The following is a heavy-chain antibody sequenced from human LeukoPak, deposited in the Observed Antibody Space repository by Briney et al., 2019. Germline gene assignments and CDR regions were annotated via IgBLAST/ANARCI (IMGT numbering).Heavy chain of an antibody. D-gene: IGHD6-6*01. V-gene: IGHV4-31*03. Sequence: SETLSLTCTVSGGSISSGGYYCSWIRQHPGKGLERIGYIYYSGSTYYNPSLKSRVTISVDTSKNQFSLKLSSVTAADTAVYYCARGKTSGIAARAWFDPWGQGTLVTVSS. CDR1: GGSISSGGYY. CDR2: IYYSGST. J-gene: IGHJ5*02. CDR3: ARGKTSGIAARAWFDP.